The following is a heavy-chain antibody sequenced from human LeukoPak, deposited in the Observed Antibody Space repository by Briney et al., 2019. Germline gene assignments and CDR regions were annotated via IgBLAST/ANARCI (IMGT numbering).Heavy chain of an antibody. D-gene: IGHD3-10*01. CDR3: ARDRDYYGSGSYQDVDY. V-gene: IGHV1-18*01. J-gene: IGHJ4*02. CDR2: ISAYNGNT. CDR1: GYTFTSYG. Sequence: GASVKVSCKASGYTFTSYGISWVRQAPGQGLEWMGWISAYNGNTNYAQKLQGRVTMTTDTSTSTAYMELRSLRSDDTAVYYCARDRDYYGSGSYQDVDYWGQGTPVTVSS.